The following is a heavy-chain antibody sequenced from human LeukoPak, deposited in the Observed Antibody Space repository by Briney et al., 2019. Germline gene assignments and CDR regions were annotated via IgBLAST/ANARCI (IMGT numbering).Heavy chain of an antibody. CDR1: GFTFSTYW. V-gene: IGHV3-7*01. J-gene: IGHJ4*02. CDR2: INQDASEI. Sequence: GGSLTLSCAASGFTFSTYWMNWYRQAPGKGLEWVGNINQDASEINYVDSVRGRFTISRDNAKNSLHLQMNSLRAEDTAVYYCATDRDNSDWQKRFDSWGQGTLVTVSS. D-gene: IGHD2-21*02. CDR3: ATDRDNSDWQKRFDS.